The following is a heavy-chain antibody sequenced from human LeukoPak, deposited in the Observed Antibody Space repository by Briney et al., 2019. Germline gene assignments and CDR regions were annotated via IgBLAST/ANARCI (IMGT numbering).Heavy chain of an antibody. CDR3: AGASNQDYFDY. V-gene: IGHV4-31*01. Sequence: KSSQTLSLTCTVSGGSISSSPYYWGWFRQRPGKGQELMGHIPYCGSTSYNPSLKSHLAITAIPSNNLLALRVTSVSDDDPAVYYCAGASNQDYFDYWGQGTPVTGSS. CDR1: GGSISSSPYY. J-gene: IGHJ4*02. CDR2: IPYCGST.